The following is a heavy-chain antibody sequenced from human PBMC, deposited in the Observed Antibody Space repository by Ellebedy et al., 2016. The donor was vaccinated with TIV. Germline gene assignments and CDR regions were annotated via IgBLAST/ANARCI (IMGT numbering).Heavy chain of an antibody. CDR1: GFTFSSYA. D-gene: IGHD1-1*01. CDR3: AKDTNGANSPVDY. Sequence: GGSLRLSXAASGFTFSSYAMSWARQAPDKGLDWVSAISGSGGSTYYADSVKGRFTISRDNSKNTLYLQMNSLRAEDTAVYYCAKDTNGANSPVDYWGQGTLVTVSS. V-gene: IGHV3-23*01. CDR2: ISGSGGST. J-gene: IGHJ4*02.